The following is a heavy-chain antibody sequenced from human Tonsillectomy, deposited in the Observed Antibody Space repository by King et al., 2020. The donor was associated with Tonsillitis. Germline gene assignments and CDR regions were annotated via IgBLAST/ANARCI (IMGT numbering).Heavy chain of an antibody. Sequence: VQLVESGGGVVQPGRSLRLSCAASGITFSTYAMHWVRQAPGKGLEWVSATSSDGTNKFYGASVKGRFTISRDNSKNTLYLQMNSLRVDDTAVYYCAKGSASCYTCWFDPWGQGTLVTVSS. D-gene: IGHD2-2*02. V-gene: IGHV3-30*18. J-gene: IGHJ5*02. CDR1: GITFSTYA. CDR2: TSSDGTNK. CDR3: AKGSASCYTCWFDP.